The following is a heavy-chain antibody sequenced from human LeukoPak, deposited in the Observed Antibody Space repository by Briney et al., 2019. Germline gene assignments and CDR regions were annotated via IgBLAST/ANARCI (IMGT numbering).Heavy chain of an antibody. D-gene: IGHD1-26*01. Sequence: SETLSLTCAVYGGSFSGYYWSWIRQPPGKGLEWIGEINHSGSTNYNPSLKSRVTISVDTSKNQFSLKLSSVTAADTAVYYCARGRSGSYYLSYWGQGTLVTVSS. CDR3: ARGRSGSYYLSY. J-gene: IGHJ4*02. V-gene: IGHV4-34*01. CDR1: GGSFSGYY. CDR2: INHSGST.